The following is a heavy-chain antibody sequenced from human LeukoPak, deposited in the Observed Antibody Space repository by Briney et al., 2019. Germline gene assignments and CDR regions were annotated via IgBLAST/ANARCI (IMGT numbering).Heavy chain of an antibody. V-gene: IGHV5-51*01. Sequence: GESLQISWECSGSSFTSYWNGWVRQLPGKGLEWMGIIYPGDSGTRYSPSFQGQVTISADKSISTSYLQWSSLKASDTAMYYCARRVSVSGTPDWFDPWGQGTLVTVSS. CDR2: IYPGDSGT. CDR1: GSSFTSYW. J-gene: IGHJ5*02. D-gene: IGHD6-19*01. CDR3: ARRVSVSGTPDWFDP.